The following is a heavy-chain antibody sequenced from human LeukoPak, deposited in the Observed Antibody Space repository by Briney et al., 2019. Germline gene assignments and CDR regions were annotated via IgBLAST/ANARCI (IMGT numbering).Heavy chain of an antibody. CDR3: ARRRGLGYCSSTSCYAGYFDY. J-gene: IGHJ4*02. Sequence: PGGSLRLSRAASGFTFDDYAMHWVRQAPGKGLEWVSGISWNSGSIGYADSVKGRFTISRDNAKNSLYLQMNSLRAEDTALYYCARRRGLGYCSSTSCYAGYFDYWGQGTLVTVSS. CDR1: GFTFDDYA. V-gene: IGHV3-9*01. D-gene: IGHD2-2*01. CDR2: ISWNSGSI.